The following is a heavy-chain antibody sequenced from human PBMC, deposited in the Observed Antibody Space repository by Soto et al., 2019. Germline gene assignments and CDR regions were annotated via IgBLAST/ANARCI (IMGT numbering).Heavy chain of an antibody. D-gene: IGHD5-12*01. V-gene: IGHV1-69*06. CDR2: IIPIFGTA. J-gene: IGHJ4*02. Sequence: QVQLVQSGAEVKKPGSSVKVSCKASGGTFSSYAISWVRQAPGQGLEWMGGIIPIFGTANYAQKFQSRVTITADKSTSTAYMELSSLRSEDTAVYYCARLGWRKGYKVPLPDDYWGQGTLVTVSS. CDR1: GGTFSSYA. CDR3: ARLGWRKGYKVPLPDDY.